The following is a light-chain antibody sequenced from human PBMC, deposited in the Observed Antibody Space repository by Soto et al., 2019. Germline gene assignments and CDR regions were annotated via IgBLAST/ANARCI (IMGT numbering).Light chain of an antibody. J-gene: IGKJ4*01. CDR3: QQLSIYPLT. Sequence: ILLTQSPSSLSASVGDRVTLTCRASQGMSSYLAWYQQKPGKAPKLLIYVTSTLQTGVPSRFSGSRSGADFTLTISSLQPEDSATYYCQQLSIYPLTFGGGTKVDIK. CDR1: QGMSSY. CDR2: VTS. V-gene: IGKV1-9*01.